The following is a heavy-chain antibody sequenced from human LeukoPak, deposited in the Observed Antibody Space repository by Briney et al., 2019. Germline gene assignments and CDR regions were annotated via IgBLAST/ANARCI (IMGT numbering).Heavy chain of an antibody. J-gene: IGHJ6*03. D-gene: IGHD4-23*01. CDR1: GFTFNNAW. Sequence: GGSHRLSCAASGFTFNNAWMSWVRQAPGKGLEWVGRIKGKSDGGTADYTAPVKGRFSISRDDSKNTMYLQMNSLRTEDTAVYYSVVPSSFYFYMDVWGKGTTVTVSS. CDR3: VVPSSFYFYMDV. CDR2: IKGKSDGGTA. V-gene: IGHV3-15*01.